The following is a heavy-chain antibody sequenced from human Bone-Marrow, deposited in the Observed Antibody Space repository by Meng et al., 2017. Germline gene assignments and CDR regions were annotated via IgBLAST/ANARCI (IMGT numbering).Heavy chain of an antibody. D-gene: IGHD5-24*01. J-gene: IGHJ4*02. Sequence: QVQLQESGPGLVKPSQTLSLTCTVSGGSISSGDYYWSWIRQPPGRGLEWIGYIYYSGSTYYNPSLRGRVTISVDTSKNQLSLILTSVTAADTAVYFCARVETATTNSYFDYWGQGTLVTVSS. CDR1: GGSISSGDYY. V-gene: IGHV4-30-4*01. CDR3: ARVETATTNSYFDY. CDR2: IYYSGST.